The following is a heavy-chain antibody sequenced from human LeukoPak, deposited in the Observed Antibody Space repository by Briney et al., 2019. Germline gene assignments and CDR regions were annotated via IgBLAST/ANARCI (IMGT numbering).Heavy chain of an antibody. CDR2: ISYDGSNK. Sequence: GGSLRLSCAASGFTFSSYGMHWVRQAPGKGLEWVAVISYDGSNKYYADSVKGRFTISRDNSKNTLYLQMNSLRAEDTAVYYCARLREIPVFGVVTKSTSYFDYWGQGTLVTVSS. V-gene: IGHV3-30*03. D-gene: IGHD3-3*01. CDR1: GFTFSSYG. CDR3: ARLREIPVFGVVTKSTSYFDY. J-gene: IGHJ4*02.